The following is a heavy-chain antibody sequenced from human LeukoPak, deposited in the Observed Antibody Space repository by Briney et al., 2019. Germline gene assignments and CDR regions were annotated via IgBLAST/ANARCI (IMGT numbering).Heavy chain of an antibody. V-gene: IGHV3-21*01. CDR2: ISSSSSYI. D-gene: IGHD1-26*01. CDR3: ARDSQWELPFYYGMDV. CDR1: GFTFSSYS. Sequence: GGSLRLSCAASGFTFSSYSMNWVRQAPGKWLEWVSSISSSSSYIYYADSVKGRFTISRDNAKNSLYLQMNSLRAEDTAVYYCARDSQWELPFYYGMDVWGQGTRSPSP. J-gene: IGHJ6*02.